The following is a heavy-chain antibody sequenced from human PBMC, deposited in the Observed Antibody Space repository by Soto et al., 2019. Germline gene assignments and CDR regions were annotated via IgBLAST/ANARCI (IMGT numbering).Heavy chain of an antibody. CDR1: GGSSISSSYY. CDR3: ASVRGGYYYAMDV. D-gene: IGHD3-10*02. CDR2: IYNSGST. J-gene: IGHJ6*02. Sequence: PSETLSLTCTVSGGSSISSSYYWGWIRQHPGKGLKRIGGIYNSGSTYYNPSLKSRVTISVDKSKNQFSLKLSSGTAAYIAVYYCASVRGGYYYAMDVWGQGTSVTVSS. V-gene: IGHV4-39*07.